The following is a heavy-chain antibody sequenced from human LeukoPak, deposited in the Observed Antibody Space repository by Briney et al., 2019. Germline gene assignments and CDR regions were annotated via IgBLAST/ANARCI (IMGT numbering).Heavy chain of an antibody. V-gene: IGHV1-69*05. CDR3: ARDRDYGDYIPPQRYYYGMDV. CDR2: IIPIFGTA. J-gene: IGHJ6*02. D-gene: IGHD4-17*01. CDR1: GGTFSSYA. Sequence: GASVKVSCNASGGTFSSYAISWVRQAPGQGLEWMGGIIPIFGTANYAQKFQGRVTITTDETTSTAYMELSRLRSEDTAVYYCARDRDYGDYIPPQRYYYGMDVWGQGTTVTVSS.